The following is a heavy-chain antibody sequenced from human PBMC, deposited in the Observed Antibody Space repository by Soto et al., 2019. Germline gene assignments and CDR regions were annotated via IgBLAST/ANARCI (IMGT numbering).Heavy chain of an antibody. CDR3: ARDLGGAFDS. CDR1: GFTFSTFS. V-gene: IGHV3-48*02. J-gene: IGHJ4*02. CDR2: ISGGGRPI. D-gene: IGHD3-10*01. Sequence: EVQLVESGGGSVQPGGSLRLSCAASGFTFSTFSMNWVRQAPGRGLEWISYISGGGRPISYADSVKGRFTISRDNAKNSLYLQRDSLTDEDTAVDYGARDLGGAFDSWGQGTLVTGSS.